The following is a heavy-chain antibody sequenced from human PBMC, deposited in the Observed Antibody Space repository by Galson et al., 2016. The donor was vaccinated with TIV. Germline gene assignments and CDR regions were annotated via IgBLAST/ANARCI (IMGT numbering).Heavy chain of an antibody. Sequence: SVKVSCKASGGTFISYTLSWVRQAPGQGLEWMGRIIPVLGMTNHAQKFQNRVAITADRSTSAAYMELSSLKSEDTAVYYCAIYDSSGYYSAEFLRQWGQGTLLIVSS. CDR2: IIPVLGMT. J-gene: IGHJ1*01. V-gene: IGHV1-69*02. CDR1: GGTFISYT. D-gene: IGHD3-22*01. CDR3: AIYDSSGYYSAEFLRQ.